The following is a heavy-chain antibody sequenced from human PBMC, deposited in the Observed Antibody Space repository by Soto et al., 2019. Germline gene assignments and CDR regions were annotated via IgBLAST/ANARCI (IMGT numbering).Heavy chain of an antibody. D-gene: IGHD6-13*01. CDR3: AEGCISWNYLDY. CDR2: ISYDGTNK. Sequence: QVQLVESGGGVVQPGRSLRLSCAASGFTFSSYGMHWVRQAPGKGLEWVAVISYDGTNKYYADSGKGRFTISRDNSKNTLYLQMNSLRVEDTAVYSCAEGCISWNYLDYWGERTLVTVSS. CDR1: GFTFSSYG. J-gene: IGHJ4*02. V-gene: IGHV3-30*18.